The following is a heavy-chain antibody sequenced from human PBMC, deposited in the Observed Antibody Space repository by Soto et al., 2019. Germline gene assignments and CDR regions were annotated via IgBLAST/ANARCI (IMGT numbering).Heavy chain of an antibody. D-gene: IGHD6-13*01. J-gene: IGHJ3*02. Sequence: PSETLSLTCAVSGGSISSGGYSWSWIRQPPGKGLEWIGYIYHSGSTNYNPSLKSRVTISVDKSKNQFSLKLSSVTAADTAVYYCASGAAGVFGAFDIWGQGTMVTVSS. CDR1: GGSISSGGYS. CDR2: IYHSGST. V-gene: IGHV4-30-2*01. CDR3: ASGAAGVFGAFDI.